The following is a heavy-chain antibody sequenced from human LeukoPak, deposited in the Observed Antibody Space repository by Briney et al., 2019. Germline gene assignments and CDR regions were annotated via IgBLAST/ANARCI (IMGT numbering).Heavy chain of an antibody. Sequence: GGSLRLSCAASGFTSSSYSMNWVRQAPGKGLEWVSYISSSSSTIYYADSVKGRFTISRDNAKNSLYLQMNSLRAEDTAVYYCARGPYGEYQLLYTLYWGQGTLVTVSS. CDR3: ARGPYGEYQLLYTLY. V-gene: IGHV3-48*01. J-gene: IGHJ4*02. CDR1: GFTSSSYS. CDR2: ISSSSSTI. D-gene: IGHD2-2*02.